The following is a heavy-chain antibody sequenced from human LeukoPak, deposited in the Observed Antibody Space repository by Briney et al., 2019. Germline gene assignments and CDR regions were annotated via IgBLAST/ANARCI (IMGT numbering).Heavy chain of an antibody. CDR1: GFTFSSYA. J-gene: IGHJ4*02. D-gene: IGHD3-22*01. V-gene: IGHV3-30-3*01. CDR3: ASLYYYDSRVRYFDY. CDR2: ISYDGSNK. Sequence: GRSLRLSCAASGFTFSSYAMHWVRQAPGKGLEWVAVISYDGSNKYYADSVKGRFTISRDNSKNTLYLQMNSLRAEDTAVYYCASLYYYDSRVRYFDYWGQGTLVTVSS.